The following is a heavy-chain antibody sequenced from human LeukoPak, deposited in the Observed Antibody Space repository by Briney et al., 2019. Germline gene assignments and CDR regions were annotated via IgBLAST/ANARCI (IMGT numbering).Heavy chain of an antibody. CDR1: GFTFSSYE. Sequence: GGSLRLSCAASGFTFSSYEMNWVRQAPGKGLDWLSYISSSGSTIYYADSVKGRFTISRGNAKNSLYLQMNSLTAEDTAVYYCARDQQCSGGSCYWNDACDIWGQGTMVTVSS. J-gene: IGHJ3*02. CDR3: ARDQQCSGGSCYWNDACDI. V-gene: IGHV3-48*03. D-gene: IGHD2-15*01. CDR2: ISSSGSTI.